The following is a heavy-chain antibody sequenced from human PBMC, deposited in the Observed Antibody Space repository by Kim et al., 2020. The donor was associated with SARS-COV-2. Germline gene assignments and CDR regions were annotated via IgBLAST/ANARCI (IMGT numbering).Heavy chain of an antibody. CDR3: ARARMIVVVIGAFYI. CDR2: IYYSGST. J-gene: IGHJ3*02. D-gene: IGHD3-22*01. V-gene: IGHV4-31*03. Sequence: SETLSLTCTVSGGSISSGGYYWSWIRQHPGKGLEWIGYIYYSGSTYYNPSLKSRVTISVDTSKNQFSLKLSSVTAADTAVYYCARARMIVVVIGAFYIWGQGTMVTVSS. CDR1: GGSISSGGYY.